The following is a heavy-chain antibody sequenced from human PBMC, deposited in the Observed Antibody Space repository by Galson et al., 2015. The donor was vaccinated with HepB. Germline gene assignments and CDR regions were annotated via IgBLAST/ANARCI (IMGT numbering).Heavy chain of an antibody. J-gene: IGHJ2*01. CDR2: INQAGSVK. D-gene: IGHD4-23*01. Sequence: SLRLSCAASGFTSSRHWMSWVRQAPGKGLEWVSNINQAGSVKYYADSVRGRFTISRDNAKNSLYLQMNSLRVEDTAVYYCATTTVVTMAGVDSFFDFWGRGTLVTASS. V-gene: IGHV3-7*01. CDR1: GFTSSRHW. CDR3: ATTTVVTMAGVDSFFDF.